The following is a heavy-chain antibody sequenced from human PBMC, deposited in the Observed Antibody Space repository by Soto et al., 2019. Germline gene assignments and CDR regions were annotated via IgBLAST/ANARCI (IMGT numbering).Heavy chain of an antibody. V-gene: IGHV4-39*01. CDR2: IYYTGGS. J-gene: IGHJ5*02. Sequence: QLQLQESGPGLVKPSETLSLTCTVSGGSISSTSFFWGWVRQFPGEGLEWIGNIYYTGGSYYSPSLKSRVSMSVDTSKNQFFLSLRSVTAADTAVYYCARHEGSNNWFDPWGQGTLVTVSS. D-gene: IGHD3-10*01. CDR3: ARHEGSNNWFDP. CDR1: GGSISSTSFF.